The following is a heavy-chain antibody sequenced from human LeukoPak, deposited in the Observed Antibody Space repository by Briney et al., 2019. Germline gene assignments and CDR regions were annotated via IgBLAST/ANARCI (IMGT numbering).Heavy chain of an antibody. CDR1: GFTFSSYA. CDR3: AKGGVYRSAFDY. V-gene: IGHV3-23*01. CDR2: ISGSGGST. J-gene: IGHJ4*02. Sequence: GGSLRLSCAASGFTFSSYAMSWVRQAPGKGLEWVSAISGSGGSTYYADSVKGWFTISRDNSKNTLYLQMNSLRAEDTAVYYCAKGGVYRSAFDYWGQGTLVTVSS. D-gene: IGHD1-26*01.